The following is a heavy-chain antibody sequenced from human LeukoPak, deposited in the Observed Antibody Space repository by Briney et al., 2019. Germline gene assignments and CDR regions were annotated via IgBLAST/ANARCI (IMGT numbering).Heavy chain of an antibody. CDR3: AHLGTSGGLDY. D-gene: IGHD3-10*01. J-gene: IGHJ4*02. V-gene: IGHV4-39*07. CDR1: GDSISSSSYY. Sequence: SETLSLTCTVSGDSISSSSYYWAWIRQPPGKGLEWIGSIYYSGSTYYNPSLKSRVTISVDTALNHFSLMLHSVTAADTAVYYCAHLGTSGGLDYWGQGTLVTVSS. CDR2: IYYSGST.